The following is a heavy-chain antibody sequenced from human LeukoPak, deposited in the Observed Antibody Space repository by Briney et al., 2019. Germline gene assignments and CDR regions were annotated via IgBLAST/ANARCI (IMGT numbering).Heavy chain of an antibody. V-gene: IGHV4-59*01. Sequence: SETLSLTCTVSGGSISSYYWTWIRQPPGKRLEWIGYIYYSGSTNYNPSLKSRVTISVDTSKNQFSLKLSSVTSADTAVYYCARGLRFLEWSYYYYYMDVWGKGTTVTVSS. J-gene: IGHJ6*03. CDR1: GGSISSYY. CDR2: IYYSGST. CDR3: ARGLRFLEWSYYYYYMDV. D-gene: IGHD3-3*01.